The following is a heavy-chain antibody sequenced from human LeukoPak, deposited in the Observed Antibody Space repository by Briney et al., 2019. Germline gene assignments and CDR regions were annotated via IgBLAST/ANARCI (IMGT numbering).Heavy chain of an antibody. D-gene: IGHD1-26*01. CDR1: GYTFTSYD. CDR3: ARGRRIVGATAQYYFDY. J-gene: IGHJ4*02. Sequence: ASVKVSCKASGYTFTSYDINWVRQATGQGLEWMGWMNPNSGNTGYAQKFQGRVTMTRNTSIRTAYMELSSLRSEDTAVYYCARGRRIVGATAQYYFDYWGQGTLVTVSS. CDR2: MNPNSGNT. V-gene: IGHV1-8*01.